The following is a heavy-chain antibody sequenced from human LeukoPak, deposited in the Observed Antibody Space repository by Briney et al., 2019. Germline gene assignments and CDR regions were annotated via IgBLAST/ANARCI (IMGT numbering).Heavy chain of an antibody. J-gene: IGHJ4*02. CDR2: IYSGGST. CDR1: GFTVSSNY. D-gene: IGHD3-22*01. CDR3: ARDYYDSSGYYSAFDS. Sequence: GGSLRLSCAASGFTVSSNYMSWVRQAPGKGLEWVSVIYSGGSTYYADSVKGRFTISRDNSKNTLYLQMNSLRAEDTAVFYCARDYYDSSGYYSAFDSWGQGTLVTVSS. V-gene: IGHV3-66*02.